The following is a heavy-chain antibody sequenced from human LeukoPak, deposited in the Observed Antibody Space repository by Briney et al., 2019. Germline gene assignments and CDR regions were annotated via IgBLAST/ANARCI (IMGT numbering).Heavy chain of an antibody. J-gene: IGHJ4*02. D-gene: IGHD3-22*01. CDR1: GGSISSGSYY. CDR3: ARHRYYDSSGYYFDY. Sequence: SETLSLTCTVSGGSISSGSYYWAWIRQFPGKGLEWIGSFYYSGSTYQNPSLKSRVTISVDTSKNQFSLKLSSVTAADTAVYYCARHRYYDSSGYYFDYWGQGTLVTVSS. CDR2: FYYSGST. V-gene: IGHV4-39*01.